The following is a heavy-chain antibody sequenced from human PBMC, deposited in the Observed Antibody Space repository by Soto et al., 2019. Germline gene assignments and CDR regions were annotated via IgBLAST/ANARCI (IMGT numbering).Heavy chain of an antibody. CDR1: GGSVSSGSYY. Sequence: SETLSLTCTVSGGSVSSGSYYWSWIRQPPGKGLEWIGYIYYSGSTNYNPSLKSRVTISVDTSKNQFSLKLSSVTAADTAVYYCASGVYYDFWSGYYTYYGMDVWGQGTTVTAP. CDR2: IYYSGST. J-gene: IGHJ6*02. V-gene: IGHV4-61*01. D-gene: IGHD3-3*01. CDR3: ASGVYYDFWSGYYTYYGMDV.